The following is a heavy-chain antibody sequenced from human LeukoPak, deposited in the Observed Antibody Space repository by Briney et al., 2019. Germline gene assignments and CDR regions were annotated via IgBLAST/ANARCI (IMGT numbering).Heavy chain of an antibody. CDR1: GFTFSTYS. D-gene: IGHD6-19*01. CDR2: INSNGGDT. Sequence: PGGSVRLSCAASGFTFSTYSMSWVRQAPGKGLEWVSSINSNGGDTYYADSVKGRFTISRVNSKNALYLQMSSLRAEDTAVYHCVSKWLYSNGDFDIWGQGTMVTVSS. V-gene: IGHV3-23*01. CDR3: VSKWLYSNGDFDI. J-gene: IGHJ3*02.